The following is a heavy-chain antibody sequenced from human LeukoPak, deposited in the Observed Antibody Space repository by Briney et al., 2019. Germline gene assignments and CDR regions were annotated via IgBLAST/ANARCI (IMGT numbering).Heavy chain of an antibody. J-gene: IGHJ4*02. V-gene: IGHV4-61*02. CDR1: GGSISSGSYY. CDR2: IYTSGIT. Sequence: SQTLSLXCTISGGSISSGSYYWSWIRQPAGKGLEWIGRIYTSGITNYNPSLKSRVTISVDTSKNQFSLKLSSVTAADTAVYYCARAQHIAAAAFDYWGQGTLVTVSS. CDR3: ARAQHIAAAAFDY. D-gene: IGHD6-13*01.